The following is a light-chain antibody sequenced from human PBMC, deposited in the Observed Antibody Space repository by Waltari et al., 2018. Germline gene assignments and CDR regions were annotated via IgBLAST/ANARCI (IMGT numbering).Light chain of an antibody. Sequence: IVMTQSPDSLAVSLGERATINCKSSQTVLYSSNNKNYLAWYQQKPRQPPKLLIYWASTRESGVPDRFSGSGSGTDFTLVISSLQSEDFAVYYCQQYDKWLRYSFGQGTKLEIK. J-gene: IGKJ2*01. CDR1: QTVLYSSNNKNY. CDR3: QQYDKWLRYS. CDR2: WAS. V-gene: IGKV4-1*01.